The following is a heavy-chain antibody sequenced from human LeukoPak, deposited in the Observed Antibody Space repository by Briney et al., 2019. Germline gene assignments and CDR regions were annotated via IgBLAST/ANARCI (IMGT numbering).Heavy chain of an antibody. CDR2: IKQDGSEK. V-gene: IGHV3-7*01. Sequence: PGGSLRLSCAASGFTFSSYWMSWVRQAPGKGLEWVANIKQDGSEKYYVDSVKGRFTISRDNAKNSLYLQMNSLRAEDTAVYYCAGRGYCSGGSCYGSRYFDYWGQGTLVTVSS. J-gene: IGHJ4*02. D-gene: IGHD2-15*01. CDR3: AGRGYCSGGSCYGSRYFDY. CDR1: GFTFSSYW.